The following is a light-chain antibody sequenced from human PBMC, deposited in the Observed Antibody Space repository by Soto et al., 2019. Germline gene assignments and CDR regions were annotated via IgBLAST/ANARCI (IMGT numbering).Light chain of an antibody. CDR3: QQSNSTRIT. J-gene: IGKJ5*01. CDR2: AAS. Sequence: DIQMTQSTSSLSASVGDRVTITCRASQSISRYLNWYQQKPGKAPKLLIYAASSLQSVVPSRFRGSRAGTDFNLTISSLQPEDFANYYCQQSNSTRITFGQGTRLEIK. CDR1: QSISRY. V-gene: IGKV1-39*01.